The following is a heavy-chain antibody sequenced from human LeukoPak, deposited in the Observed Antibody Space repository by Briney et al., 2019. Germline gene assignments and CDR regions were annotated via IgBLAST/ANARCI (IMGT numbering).Heavy chain of an antibody. CDR3: ARVRYCSSTSCFSSMYYYMDV. D-gene: IGHD2-2*01. J-gene: IGHJ6*03. CDR2: IYYSGST. Sequence: PSETLSLTCTVSGGSISGYYWSWIRQPPGKGLEWIGYIYYSGSTYYNPSLKSRVTISVDRSKNQFSLKLISVTAADTAVYYCARVRYCSSTSCFSSMYYYMDVWGKGTTVTVSS. CDR1: GGSISGYY. V-gene: IGHV4-59*12.